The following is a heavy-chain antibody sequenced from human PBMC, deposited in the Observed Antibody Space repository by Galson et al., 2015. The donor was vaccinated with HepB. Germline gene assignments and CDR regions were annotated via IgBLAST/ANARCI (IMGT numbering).Heavy chain of an antibody. CDR3: ARWTYDYGGNWREGAFDI. J-gene: IGHJ3*02. V-gene: IGHV4-31*03. Sequence: LSLTCTVSGGSISSGGYYWSWIRQHPGKGLEWIGYIYYSGSTYYNPSLKSRVTISVDTSKNQFSLKLSSVTAADTAVYYCARWTYDYGGNWREGAFDIWGQGTMVTVAS. CDR2: IYYSGST. D-gene: IGHD4-23*01. CDR1: GGSISSGGYY.